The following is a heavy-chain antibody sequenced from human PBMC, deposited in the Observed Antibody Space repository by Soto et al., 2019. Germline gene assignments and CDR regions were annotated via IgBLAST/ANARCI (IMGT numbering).Heavy chain of an antibody. CDR1: GGSISSGDYY. D-gene: IGHD3-10*01. CDR2: IYYSGST. Sequence: PSETLSLTCTVSGGSISSGDYYWSWIRQPPGKGLEWIGYIYYSGSTYYNPSLKSRVTISVDTSKNQFSLKLSSVTAADTAVYYCARDAPEGFGESPGLDYWGQGTLVTVSS. J-gene: IGHJ4*02. CDR3: ARDAPEGFGESPGLDY. V-gene: IGHV4-30-4*01.